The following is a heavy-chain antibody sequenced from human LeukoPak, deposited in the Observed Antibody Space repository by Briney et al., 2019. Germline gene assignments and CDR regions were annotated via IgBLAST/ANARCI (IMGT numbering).Heavy chain of an antibody. Sequence: ASVKVSCKTSGYPFTRFGVSCARQAPGQGLEWMGWISPYNGNTNFAQRFQGRLTLTTDTSTSTVYMELRSLRSDDTAVYFCARARRVQVIPVAESAEYCAQRAQGTLVTVSS. V-gene: IGHV1-18*01. CDR2: ISPYNGNT. CDR3: ARARRVQVIPVAESAEYCAQ. D-gene: IGHD2-2*01. CDR1: GYPFTRFG. J-gene: IGHJ1*01.